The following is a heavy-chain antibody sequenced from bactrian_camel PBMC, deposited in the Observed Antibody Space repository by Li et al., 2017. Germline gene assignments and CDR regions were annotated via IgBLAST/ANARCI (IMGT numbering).Heavy chain of an antibody. J-gene: IGHJ4*01. Sequence: VQLVESGGGAAQPGGYLRLSCVASGFTFSNYAMSWVRQAPGKGLEWVSTSGDTTYYGDSVKGRFTISRDNARNTVYLQMNSLKPEDTAVYYCARSSSHWAFDNWGQGTQVTVS. CDR3: ARSSSHWAFDN. D-gene: IGHD6*01. V-gene: IGHV3S40*01. CDR1: GFTFSNYA. CDR2: SGDTT.